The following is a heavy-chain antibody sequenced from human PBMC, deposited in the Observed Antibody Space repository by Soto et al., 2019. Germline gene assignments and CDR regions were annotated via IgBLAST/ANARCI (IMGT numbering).Heavy chain of an antibody. CDR2: ISAYNGNT. CDR3: ARDIPGGYGAGSPLCDY. Sequence: QVQLVQSGAEVKKPGASVKVSCKASGYTFTSYGISWVRQAPGQGLEWMGWISAYNGNTNYAQKLQGRVTMTTDTSRSTAYMELRSLRSDDTAVYYCARDIPGGYGAGSPLCDYWGQGTLVTVSS. V-gene: IGHV1-18*04. J-gene: IGHJ4*02. D-gene: IGHD1-26*01. CDR1: GYTFTSYG.